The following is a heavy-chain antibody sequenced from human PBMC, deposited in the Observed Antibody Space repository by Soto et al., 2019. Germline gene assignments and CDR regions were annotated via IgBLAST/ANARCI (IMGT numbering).Heavy chain of an antibody. CDR2: INSDGSST. Sequence: GGSLRLSCSGSGFIFSIYAIHWVRQAPGKGLVWVSRINSDGSSTSYADSVKGRFTISRDNAKNTLYLQMNSLRAEDTAVYYCARENYDFWSALSPDAFDIWGQGTMVTVSS. D-gene: IGHD3-3*01. CDR1: GFIFSIYA. V-gene: IGHV3-74*01. J-gene: IGHJ3*02. CDR3: ARENYDFWSALSPDAFDI.